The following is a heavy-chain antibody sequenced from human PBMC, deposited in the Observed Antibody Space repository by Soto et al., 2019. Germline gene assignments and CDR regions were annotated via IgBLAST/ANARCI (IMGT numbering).Heavy chain of an antibody. J-gene: IGHJ4*02. Sequence: QVQLVESGGGVVQPGRSLRLSCAASGFTFSSYAMHWVRQAPGKGLEWVAVISYDGSNKYYADSVKGRFTISRDNSKNTLYLQMNSLRAEDTAVYYCARDWRYSLDWGQGTLVTVS. D-gene: IGHD5-18*01. CDR2: ISYDGSNK. V-gene: IGHV3-30-3*01. CDR3: ARDWRYSLD. CDR1: GFTFSSYA.